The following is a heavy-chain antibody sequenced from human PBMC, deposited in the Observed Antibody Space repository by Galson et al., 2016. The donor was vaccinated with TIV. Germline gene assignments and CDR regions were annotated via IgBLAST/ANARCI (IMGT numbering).Heavy chain of an antibody. Sequence: SETLSLTCTVSGDSMNSGFCYWGWIRQPAGKGPEWIGFIYSSGNTNYNPSFKSRITISMDTSKSQFSLRLNSVTAADTAVYYCARGEVAADLVDWGQGVLVTVSS. D-gene: IGHD2-2*01. CDR2: IYSSGNT. V-gene: IGHV4-61*10. CDR3: ARGEVAADLVD. J-gene: IGHJ4*02. CDR1: GDSMNSGFCY.